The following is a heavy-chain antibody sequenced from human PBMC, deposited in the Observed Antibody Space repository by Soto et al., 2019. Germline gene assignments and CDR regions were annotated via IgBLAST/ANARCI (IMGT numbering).Heavy chain of an antibody. J-gene: IGHJ4*02. CDR3: ARHLSHDYRMYFDY. Sequence: SETLSLSCTVSAGSISSYYWSWIRQPPGKGLEWIGYIYYSGSTNYNPSLKSRVTISVDTSKNQFSLKLSSVTAADTAVYYCARHLSHDYRMYFDYWGQGTLVTVSS. CDR2: IYYSGST. CDR1: AGSISSYY. D-gene: IGHD4-4*01. V-gene: IGHV4-59*08.